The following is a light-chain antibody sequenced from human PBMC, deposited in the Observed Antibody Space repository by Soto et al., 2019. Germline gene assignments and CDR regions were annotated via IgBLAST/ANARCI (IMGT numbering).Light chain of an antibody. V-gene: IGKV3-20*01. CDR2: GAS. CDR1: QSVSSGTY. Sequence: EIVLTQSPGTLSLSPGEGATLSCRASQSVSSGTYLAWYQQTPGQAPRLLIYGASSRATGIPDRFSGSGSGTDFTLTISRLEPEDFAVYYCQHYGSSPFTFGPGTKVDIK. CDR3: QHYGSSPFT. J-gene: IGKJ3*01.